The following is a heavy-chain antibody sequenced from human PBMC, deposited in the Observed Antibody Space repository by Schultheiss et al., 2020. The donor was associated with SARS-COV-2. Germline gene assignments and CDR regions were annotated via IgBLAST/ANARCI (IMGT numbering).Heavy chain of an antibody. J-gene: IGHJ5*02. CDR1: GFTYSSYA. CDR2: ISSSSSTI. Sequence: GGSLRLSCAASGFTYSSYAMSWVRQAPGKGLEWVSYISSSSSTIYYADSVKARFTISRDSSKNTLYLQMNSLRAEDTAVYYCARGDYDFWSGPTRGWFDPWGQGTLVTVSS. CDR3: ARGDYDFWSGPTRGWFDP. V-gene: IGHV3-48*01. D-gene: IGHD3-3*01.